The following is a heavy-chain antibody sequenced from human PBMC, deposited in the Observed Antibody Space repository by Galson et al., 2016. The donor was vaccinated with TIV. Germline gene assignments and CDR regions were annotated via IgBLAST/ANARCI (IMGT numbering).Heavy chain of an antibody. CDR2: ISDGGIT. V-gene: IGHV3-66*01. CDR3: ARDRVVDGTYYYYYCGMDV. CDR1: GLSVNINY. D-gene: IGHD2-15*01. Sequence: SLRLSCAASGLSVNINYMTWVRQAPGKGLEWVSLISDGGITFYADSVKGRFTISRDNSRNTLYLQMNSLRVEDTAVYYCARDRVVDGTYYYYYCGMDVWGQGTAVTVSS. J-gene: IGHJ6*02.